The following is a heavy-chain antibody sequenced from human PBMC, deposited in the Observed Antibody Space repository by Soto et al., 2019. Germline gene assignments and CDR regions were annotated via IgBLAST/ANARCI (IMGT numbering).Heavy chain of an antibody. CDR3: ARSMNDHNHHHWGFDS. V-gene: IGHV4-34*01. CDR1: GGSFNPYH. CDR2: IDHTGRT. J-gene: IGHJ5*01. Sequence: PSETLSLTCAVYGGSFNPYHWSFIRQPPGKRLEWIGEIDHTGRTNYNPSVKGRVTMSVDTPKNQFSLNLRSVTAAYTAVYFCARSMNDHNHHHWGFDSWGQGTLVTVSS. D-gene: IGHD1-1*01.